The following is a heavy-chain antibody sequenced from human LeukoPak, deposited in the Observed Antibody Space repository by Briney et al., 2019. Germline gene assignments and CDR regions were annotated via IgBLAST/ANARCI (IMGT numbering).Heavy chain of an antibody. Sequence: SETLSLTCAVYGGSFSGYYLSWIRRPRGKGLEWIGEINHSGSTNYNPSLKSRVTISVDTSKNQFSLKLSSVTAADPAVYYCARFPMELEMATPYDTDYCGQGTLVTVSS. CDR3: ARFPMELEMATPYDTDY. D-gene: IGHD5-24*01. V-gene: IGHV4-34*01. CDR1: GGSFSGYY. J-gene: IGHJ4*02. CDR2: INHSGST.